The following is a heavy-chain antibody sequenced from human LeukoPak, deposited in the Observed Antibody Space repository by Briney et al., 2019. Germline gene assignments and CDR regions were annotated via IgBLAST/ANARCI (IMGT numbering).Heavy chain of an antibody. CDR1: GFTFSSYS. J-gene: IGHJ3*02. D-gene: IGHD1-26*01. CDR3: ARDVVGATNDAFDI. V-gene: IGHV3-21*01. Sequence: GGSLRLSCAASGFTFSSYSMNWVRQAPGKGLEGGSSISSSSSYIYYAYSVKGRFTISRDNAKNSLYLQMNSLRAEDTAVYYCARDVVGATNDAFDIWGQGTMVTVSS. CDR2: ISSSSSYI.